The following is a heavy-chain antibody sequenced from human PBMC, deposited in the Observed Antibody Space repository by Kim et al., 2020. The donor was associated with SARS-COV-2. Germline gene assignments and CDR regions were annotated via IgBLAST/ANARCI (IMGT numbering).Heavy chain of an antibody. CDR3: ARTFALRYFVWLTPWNYYGMGV. V-gene: IGHV1-18*01. Sequence: ASVKVSCKASGYTFTSYGINWVRQAPGQGLEWMGWISAYNGNTNYAQKLQGRVTMTTDTSTSTAYMELRSLRSDDTAVYYCARTFALRYFVWLTPWNYYGMGVWGKGTTVTVSS. CDR1: GYTFTSYG. CDR2: ISAYNGNT. D-gene: IGHD3-9*01. J-gene: IGHJ6*04.